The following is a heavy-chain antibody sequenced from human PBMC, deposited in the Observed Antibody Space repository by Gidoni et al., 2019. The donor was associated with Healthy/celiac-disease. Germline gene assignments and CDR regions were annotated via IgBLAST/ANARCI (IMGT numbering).Heavy chain of an antibody. CDR2: ISSSSSYI. Sequence: EVQLVESGGGLVKPGGSLRLSCAASGFTFSSYSMNWVRQAPGKGLEWVSSISSSSSYIYYADSVKGRFTISRDNAKNSLYLQMNSLRAEDTAVYYCARDYHYYDSSGYTDYWGQGTLVTVSS. CDR3: ARDYHYYDSSGYTDY. J-gene: IGHJ4*02. D-gene: IGHD3-22*01. V-gene: IGHV3-21*01. CDR1: GFTFSSYS.